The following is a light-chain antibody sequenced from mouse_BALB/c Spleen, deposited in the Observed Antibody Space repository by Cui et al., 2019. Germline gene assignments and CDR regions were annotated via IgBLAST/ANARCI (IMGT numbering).Light chain of an antibody. CDR2: NVS. V-gene: IGKV1-117*01. CDR1: QSIVHSNGNTY. CDR3: FQCSNVPFT. J-gene: IGKJ4*01. Sequence: DALMTQSKLALTARREDQDSICCRSSQSIVHSNGNTYLEWYLQKPGQSPKLLIYNVSNRFSGVPDRFSGSGSGTDFTLKISRVEAEDLGVYYCFQCSNVPFTFGSGTKLEIK.